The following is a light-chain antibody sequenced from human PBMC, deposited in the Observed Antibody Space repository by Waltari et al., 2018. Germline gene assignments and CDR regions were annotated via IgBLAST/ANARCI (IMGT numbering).Light chain of an antibody. Sequence: DFQMTQSPSTLSASVGDRVTITCLASQSISNWLAWFQHKPGKAPKLLIYDASTLESGVPSRFSGSGYGTQFTLTISSLQPDDSATYYCQQNDYLFGGGTKVEIK. J-gene: IGKJ4*01. CDR1: QSISNW. V-gene: IGKV1-5*01. CDR3: QQNDYL. CDR2: DAS.